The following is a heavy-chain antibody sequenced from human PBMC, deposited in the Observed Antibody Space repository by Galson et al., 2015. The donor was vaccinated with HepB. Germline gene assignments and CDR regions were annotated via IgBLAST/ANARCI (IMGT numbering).Heavy chain of an antibody. Sequence: SVKVSCKASGYTFTNYGISWVRQAPGQGLEWMGWISGYNGNTKYAQRFQGRVILTTDTSTSTAYMELRSLRSDDTAMYFCARDWKREPQGTSFDYWGQGTLVTVSS. CDR2: ISGYNGNT. CDR1: GYTFTNYG. V-gene: IGHV1-18*01. D-gene: IGHD1-26*01. J-gene: IGHJ4*02. CDR3: ARDWKREPQGTSFDY.